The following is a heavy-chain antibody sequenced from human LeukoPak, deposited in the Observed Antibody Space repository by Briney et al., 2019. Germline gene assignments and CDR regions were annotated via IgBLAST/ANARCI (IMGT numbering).Heavy chain of an antibody. D-gene: IGHD6-6*01. J-gene: IGHJ6*02. V-gene: IGHV1-69*01. CDR1: GGTFSSYA. CDR2: ILPIFGTA. CDR3: ARDPPRPPYYYGMDV. Sequence: SVKVPCKASGGTFSSYAISWVRQAPGQGLEWMGGILPIFGTANYAQKFQGRVTITADESTSTAYMELSSLRSEDTAVYYCARDPPRPPYYYGMDVWGQGTTVTVSS.